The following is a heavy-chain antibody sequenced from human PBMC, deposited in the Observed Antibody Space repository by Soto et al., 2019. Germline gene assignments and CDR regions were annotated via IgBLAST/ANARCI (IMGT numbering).Heavy chain of an antibody. CDR3: ASITMVRGVTVLGHGMDV. Sequence: SETLSLTCAVYGGSFSGYYWSWIRQPPGKGLEWIGEINHSGSTNYNPSLKSRVTISVDTSKNQFSLKLSSVTAADTAVYYCASITMVRGVTVLGHGMDVWGQGTTVTVSS. V-gene: IGHV4-34*01. D-gene: IGHD3-10*01. CDR1: GGSFSGYY. J-gene: IGHJ6*02. CDR2: INHSGST.